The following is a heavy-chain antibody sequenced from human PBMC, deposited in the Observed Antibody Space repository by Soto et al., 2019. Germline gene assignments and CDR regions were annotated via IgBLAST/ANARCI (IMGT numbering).Heavy chain of an antibody. J-gene: IGHJ4*02. CDR3: AELAAAGNFYY. Sequence: GASVKVSCKASGYTFTGYGISWVRQAPGQGLEWMGWISAYNGNTNYAQKLQGRVTMTTDTSTSTAYMELRSLRSDDTAVYYCAELAAAGNFYYWGQGTLVTVSS. D-gene: IGHD6-13*01. CDR1: GYTFTGYG. V-gene: IGHV1-18*01. CDR2: ISAYNGNT.